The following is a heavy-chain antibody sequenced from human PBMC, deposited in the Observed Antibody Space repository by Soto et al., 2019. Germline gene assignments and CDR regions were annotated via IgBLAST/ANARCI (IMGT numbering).Heavy chain of an antibody. CDR3: ATSPYSYDTSGYLDY. CDR1: GVTFSNYA. D-gene: IGHD3-22*01. CDR2: IIPLFGTT. J-gene: IGHJ4*02. V-gene: IGHV1-69*12. Sequence: QVQLVQSGAEVKKPGSSVTVSCRASGVTFSNYAINWVRQAPGQGLEWMAGIIPLFGTTNYAQKFQGRVTITADESTSTAYMELTSLRSEDTAVFYCATSPYSYDTSGYLDYWGQGTLATVSS.